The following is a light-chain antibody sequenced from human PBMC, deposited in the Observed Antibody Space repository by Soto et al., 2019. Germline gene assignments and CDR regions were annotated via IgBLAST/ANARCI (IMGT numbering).Light chain of an antibody. CDR2: EVS. CDR3: SSYAGSNNLHVL. V-gene: IGLV2-8*01. CDR1: SSDVGGYNY. Sequence: QSALTQPASVSGSPGQSITISCTGTSSDVGGYNYVSWYQQHPGKAPKLMIYEVSNRPSGVPDRFSGSKSGNTASLTVSGLQAEDEADYYCSSYAGSNNLHVLFGGGTKLTVL. J-gene: IGLJ2*01.